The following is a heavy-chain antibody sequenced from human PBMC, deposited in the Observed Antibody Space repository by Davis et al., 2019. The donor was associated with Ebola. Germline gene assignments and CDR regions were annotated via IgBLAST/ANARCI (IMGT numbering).Heavy chain of an antibody. V-gene: IGHV3-30*18. CDR2: ISYEGSNT. CDR3: AKDYYDSSGRYFDY. D-gene: IGHD3-22*01. J-gene: IGHJ4*02. Sequence: PGGSLRLSCAASGFTFSNYGMHWVRQAPGKGLEWVAIISYEGSNTYYADSVKGRFTISRDNSKNTLYLQMNSLRAEDTAIYYCAKDYYDSSGRYFDYWGQGTLATVSS. CDR1: GFTFSNYG.